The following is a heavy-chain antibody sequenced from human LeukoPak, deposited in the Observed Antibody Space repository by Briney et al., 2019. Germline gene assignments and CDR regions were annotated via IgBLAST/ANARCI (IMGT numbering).Heavy chain of an antibody. CDR1: GFTFDDYA. Sequence: GGSLRLSCAASGFTFDDYAIHWVRQAPGKGLEWVSLISGDGDSTYYADSVKGRFTISRDNSKNSLYLQMNSLRTEDTALYYCAKDPGTVAGIKFDYYFDYWGQGTLVTASS. J-gene: IGHJ4*02. CDR3: AKDPGTVAGIKFDYYFDY. D-gene: IGHD6-19*01. CDR2: ISGDGDST. V-gene: IGHV3-43*02.